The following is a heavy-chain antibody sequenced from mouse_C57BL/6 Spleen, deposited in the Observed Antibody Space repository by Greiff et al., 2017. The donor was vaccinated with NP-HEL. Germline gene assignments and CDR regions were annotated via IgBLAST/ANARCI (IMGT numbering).Heavy chain of an antibody. D-gene: IGHD1-1*01. CDR3: TRGGYGSSPSYAMDY. CDR2: IDPETGGT. V-gene: IGHV1-15*01. CDR1: GYTFTDYE. J-gene: IGHJ4*01. Sequence: VQLQQSGAELVRPGASVTLSCKASGYTFTDYEMHWVKQTPVHGLEWIGAIDPETGGTAYNPKFKGKAILTADKSSSTAYMELRSLTAEDSAVYYCTRGGYGSSPSYAMDYWGQGTSVTVSS.